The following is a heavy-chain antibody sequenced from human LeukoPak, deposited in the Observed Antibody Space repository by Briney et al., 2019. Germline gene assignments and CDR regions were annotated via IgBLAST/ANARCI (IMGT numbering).Heavy chain of an antibody. Sequence: GRSLRLSCAASGFTFSSYAMHWVRQAPGKGLEWVAVISYDGSNKYYADSVKGRFTISRDNSKNTLYLQMKSLRAEETAVYYCARERLDSSGYYYGYFQNWGQGTLVTVSS. V-gene: IGHV3-30-3*01. J-gene: IGHJ1*01. CDR2: ISYDGSNK. CDR3: ARERLDSSGYYYGYFQN. D-gene: IGHD3-22*01. CDR1: GFTFSSYA.